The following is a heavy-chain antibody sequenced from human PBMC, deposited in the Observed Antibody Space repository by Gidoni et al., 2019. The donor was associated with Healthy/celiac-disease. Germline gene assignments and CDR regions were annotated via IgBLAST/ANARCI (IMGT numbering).Heavy chain of an antibody. J-gene: IGHJ2*01. CDR1: GGSISSGGYY. Sequence: QVQLQESGPGLVKPSQTLSLTCTVSGGSISSGGYYWSWIRQHPGKGLEWIGYIYYSGSTYYNPSLKSRVTISVDTSKNQFSLKLSSVTAADTAVYYCARATLGYCSSTSCYIIGWYFDLWGRGTLVTVSS. CDR2: IYYSGST. V-gene: IGHV4-31*03. CDR3: ARATLGYCSSTSCYIIGWYFDL. D-gene: IGHD2-2*02.